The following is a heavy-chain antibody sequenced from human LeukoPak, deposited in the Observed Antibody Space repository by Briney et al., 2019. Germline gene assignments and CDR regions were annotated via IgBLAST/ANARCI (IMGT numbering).Heavy chain of an antibody. CDR3: ARDAHSSGWSFFDY. CDR2: IYYSGST. J-gene: IGHJ4*02. Sequence: SETLSLTCTVSGGSISSYYWSWIRQPPGKGLEWIGYIYYSGSTNYNPSLKSRVTISVDTSKNQFSLKLSSVTAADTAVYYCARDAHSSGWSFFDYWGQGTLVTVSS. CDR1: GGSISSYY. D-gene: IGHD6-19*01. V-gene: IGHV4-59*01.